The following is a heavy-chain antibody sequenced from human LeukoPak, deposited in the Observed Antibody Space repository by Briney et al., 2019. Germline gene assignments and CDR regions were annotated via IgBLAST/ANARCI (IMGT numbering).Heavy chain of an antibody. CDR1: GFSFSSYN. Sequence: GGSLRLSCVASGFSFSSYNMNWVRQAPGKGLEWVSSISRSASSIYYADSVKGRFTISRDNAKNSFYLQMNSLRAEDTAVFYCARDPEGFGATYFDYWGQGTLVTVSS. J-gene: IGHJ4*02. CDR2: ISRSASSI. D-gene: IGHD3-16*01. CDR3: ARDPEGFGATYFDY. V-gene: IGHV3-21*01.